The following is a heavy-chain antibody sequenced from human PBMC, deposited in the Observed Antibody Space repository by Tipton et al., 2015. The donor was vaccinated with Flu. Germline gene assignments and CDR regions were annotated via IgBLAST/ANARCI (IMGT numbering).Heavy chain of an antibody. CDR1: GASVSSGSYY. V-gene: IGHV4-61*01. J-gene: IGHJ4*02. CDR2: IHYSGST. CDR3: ARDTITRKIAY. D-gene: IGHD3-10*01. Sequence: TLSLTCTVSGASVSSGSYYWSWVRQPPGKGLEWIGYIHYSGSTNYNPSLKSRLTLSVDTSKNQFSLKLNSVAAADTAVYYGARDTITRKIAYWGQGPLVPVPS.